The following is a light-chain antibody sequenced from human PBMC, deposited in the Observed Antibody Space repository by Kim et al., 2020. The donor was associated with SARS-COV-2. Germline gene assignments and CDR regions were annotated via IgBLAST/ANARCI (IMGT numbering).Light chain of an antibody. CDR1: SSNIGAGYD. V-gene: IGLV1-40*01. CDR2: GNS. Sequence: VTISCTGSSSNIGAGYDVHWYQQLPGTAPKLLIYGNSNRPSGVPDRFSGSKSGTSASLAITGLQAEDEADYYCQSYDSSLSGSGVFGGGTQLTVL. CDR3: QSYDSSLSGSGV. J-gene: IGLJ3*02.